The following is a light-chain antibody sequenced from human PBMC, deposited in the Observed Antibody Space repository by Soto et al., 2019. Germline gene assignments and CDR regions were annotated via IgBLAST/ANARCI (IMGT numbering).Light chain of an antibody. CDR1: QSVSAS. Sequence: EIVLTQSPFTLALSPGERATLSCRASQSVSASLAWYQQKPGQAPRLLIYGVSTRAPGLPGRFSGSGSGTEFTLTISSLQSEDFAVYYCQQYNSWPLTFGGGTKVDIK. J-gene: IGKJ4*01. CDR3: QQYNSWPLT. CDR2: GVS. V-gene: IGKV3-15*01.